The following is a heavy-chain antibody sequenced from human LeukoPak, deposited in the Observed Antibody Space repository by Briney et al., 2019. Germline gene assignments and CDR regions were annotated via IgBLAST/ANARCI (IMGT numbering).Heavy chain of an antibody. CDR1: GGSITGYY. CDR3: ARGNILAGYCFDF. CDR2: IHYTGAT. D-gene: IGHD3-9*01. V-gene: IGHV4-34*01. Sequence: SETLSLTCAVYGGSITGYYWSWIRQTPGRGLEWVGEIHYTGATSYNPSLKSRATISTDTSKNQFSLRLSSVTAADTAVYYCARGNILAGYCFDFWGQGALVTVSS. J-gene: IGHJ4*02.